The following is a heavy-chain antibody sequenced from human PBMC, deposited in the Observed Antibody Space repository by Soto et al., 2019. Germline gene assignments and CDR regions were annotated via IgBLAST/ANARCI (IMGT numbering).Heavy chain of an antibody. V-gene: IGHV1-18*01. D-gene: IGHD3-3*01. CDR1: GYTFSSYG. CDR2: ISIYNGNT. J-gene: IGHJ5*02. Sequence: GASVKVSCKASGYTFSSYGISWVRQAPGQCLEWMGWISIYNGNTNYAQKLQGRVTMTTDTSTSTAYMELRSLRSDDTAVYYCARHYYDFWSGYYIPGAWFDPWGQGTLVTVSS. CDR3: ARHYYDFWSGYYIPGAWFDP.